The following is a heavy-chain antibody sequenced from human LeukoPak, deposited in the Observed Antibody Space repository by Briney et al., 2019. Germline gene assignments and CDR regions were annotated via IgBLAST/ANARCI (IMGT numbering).Heavy chain of an antibody. CDR3: ANRGITMVRGVARYYYYYGMDV. V-gene: IGHV3-7*01. J-gene: IGHJ6*02. Sequence: GGSLRLSCAASGFTFTNDFMTWVRQAPGKGLEWVANMKVDGSDIHYVDSVKGRFTISSDNARNSLYLQMNTLRVEDTAVYYCANRGITMVRGVARYYYYYGMDVWGQGTTVTVSS. D-gene: IGHD3-10*01. CDR2: MKVDGSDI. CDR1: GFTFTNDF.